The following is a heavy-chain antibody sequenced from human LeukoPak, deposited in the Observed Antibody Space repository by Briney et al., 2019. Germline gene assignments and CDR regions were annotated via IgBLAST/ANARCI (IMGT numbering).Heavy chain of an antibody. V-gene: IGHV3-7*01. J-gene: IGHJ4*02. CDR1: GFKFSDFW. Sequence: GGSLRLSCAASGFKFSDFWMTWVRQTPGKGLEWVANIKEDGSEEYHVDSVKGRFTISRDNTKSSLFLQMNSLRGDDTAVYYCVGDSRPGGAMGLYHNFDFWGQGTLVTVSS. CDR3: VGDSRPGGAMGLYHNFDF. D-gene: IGHD3-16*01. CDR2: IKEDGSEE.